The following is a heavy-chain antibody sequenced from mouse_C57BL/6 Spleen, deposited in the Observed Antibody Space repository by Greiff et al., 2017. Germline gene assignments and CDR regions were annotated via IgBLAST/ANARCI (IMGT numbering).Heavy chain of an antibody. Sequence: EVKVVESGGGLVKPGGSLKLSCAASGFTFSDYGMHWVRQAPEKGLEWVAYISSGSSTIYYADTVKGRFTISRDNAKNTLFLQMTSLRSEDTAMYYCARPSSETGYYFDYWGQGTTLTVSS. CDR1: GFTFSDYG. J-gene: IGHJ2*01. V-gene: IGHV5-17*01. D-gene: IGHD2-12*01. CDR2: ISSGSSTI. CDR3: ARPSSETGYYFDY.